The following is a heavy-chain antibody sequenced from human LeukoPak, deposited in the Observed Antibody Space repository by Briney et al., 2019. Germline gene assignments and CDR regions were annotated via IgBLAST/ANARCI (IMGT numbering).Heavy chain of an antibody. V-gene: IGHV4-59*01. Sequence: SETLSLTCTVSGGSISDYYWSWIRQPPGKGLEWIGYIYSSGSTYYNPSLKSRVTISVDTSKNQFSLKLSSVTAADTAVYYCARADVWGQGTTVTVSS. J-gene: IGHJ6*02. CDR1: GGSISDYY. CDR3: ARADV. CDR2: IYSSGST.